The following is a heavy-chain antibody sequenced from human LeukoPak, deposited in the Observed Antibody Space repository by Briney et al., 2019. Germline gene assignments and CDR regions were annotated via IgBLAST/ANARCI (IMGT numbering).Heavy chain of an antibody. CDR2: IYTSGIT. J-gene: IGHJ4*02. CDR3: ARDYPPGWGTYFDY. D-gene: IGHD3-16*01. V-gene: IGHV4-4*07. CDR1: GASISTYY. Sequence: SETLSLTCTVSGASISTYYWSWIRLPAGKGLEWIGRIYTSGITIYNPSLNSRVNISVDKSTNQFSLELSSVTAADTAVYYCARDYPPGWGTYFDYWGQGILVTVSS.